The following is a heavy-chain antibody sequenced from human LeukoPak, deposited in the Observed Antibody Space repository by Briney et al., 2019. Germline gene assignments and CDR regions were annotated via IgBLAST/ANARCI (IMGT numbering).Heavy chain of an antibody. Sequence: TGGSLRLSCAGSGFPFSSYEMNWLRQAPGKGLEWVSHIDSSGITIYYGDSVKGRFTISRDNAKNSIYLQMDSLRVEDTALYYCAKDTPNYYGSGSRGVSDSPSGNGMDVWGQGTTVTVSS. D-gene: IGHD3-10*01. CDR1: GFPFSSYE. J-gene: IGHJ6*02. CDR3: AKDTPNYYGSGSRGVSDSPSGNGMDV. V-gene: IGHV3-48*03. CDR2: IDSSGITI.